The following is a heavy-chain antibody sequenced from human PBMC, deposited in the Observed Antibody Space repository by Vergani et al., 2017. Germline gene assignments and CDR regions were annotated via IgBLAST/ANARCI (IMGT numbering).Heavy chain of an antibody. CDR2: IIPIFGTA. CDR1: GGTFSSYA. V-gene: IGHV1-69*01. J-gene: IGHJ6*03. Sequence: QVQLVQSGAEVKKPGSSVKVSCKASGGTFSSYAISWVRQAPGQGLEWMGGIIPIFGTANYAQKFQGRVTTTADETTSTAYMELSSLRSEDTAVYYCARPTVKYSSSDYCYMDVWGKGTTVTVSS. D-gene: IGHD6-6*01. CDR3: ARPTVKYSSSDYCYMDV.